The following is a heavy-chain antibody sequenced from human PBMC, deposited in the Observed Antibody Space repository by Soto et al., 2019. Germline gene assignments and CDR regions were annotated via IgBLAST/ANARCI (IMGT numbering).Heavy chain of an antibody. CDR3: ARSPSWHTTVDEYYFDY. D-gene: IGHD4-4*01. CDR1: RYTFISYD. CDR2: MKPKSANT. Sequence: QVQLVQSGAAVKKPGASVKVSCKASRYTFISYDINWVRQATGQGLEWMGWMKPKSANTGYAQNFQGRVTMTRNTSIITAYMELSSLRSEDTAVYYCARSPSWHTTVDEYYFDYWGQGTLVTVSS. J-gene: IGHJ4*02. V-gene: IGHV1-8*01.